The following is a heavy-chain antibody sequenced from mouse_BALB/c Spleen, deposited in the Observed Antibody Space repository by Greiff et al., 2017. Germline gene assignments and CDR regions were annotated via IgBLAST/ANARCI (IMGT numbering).Heavy chain of an antibody. V-gene: IGHV1-55*01. CDR1: GYTFPSYW. J-gene: IGHJ4*01. CDR3: ARSNYGNYPYYAMDY. Sequence: QVQLQQPGAELVKPGTSVKMSCKASGYTFPSYWMHWVKQRPGQGLEWIGDIYPGSASTNYNEKLKSKATLTVDTSSSTAYMQLSSLTSEDSAVYYCARSNYGNYPYYAMDYWGQGTSVTVSS. D-gene: IGHD2-1*01. CDR2: IYPGSAST.